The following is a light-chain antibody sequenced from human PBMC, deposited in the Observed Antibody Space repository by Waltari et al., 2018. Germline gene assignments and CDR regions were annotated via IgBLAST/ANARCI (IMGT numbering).Light chain of an antibody. CDR3: GSYTTTISVV. V-gene: IGLV2-14*03. Sequence: QSALTQPASVSGSPGQSITISCTGTSTDVGASNYVSWYQQYPGKAPKLIIYDVNNRPSGVSNRFSGSKSGNTASLTISGLQAEDEADYYCGSYTTTISVVFGGGTKLTVL. J-gene: IGLJ2*01. CDR2: DVN. CDR1: STDVGASNY.